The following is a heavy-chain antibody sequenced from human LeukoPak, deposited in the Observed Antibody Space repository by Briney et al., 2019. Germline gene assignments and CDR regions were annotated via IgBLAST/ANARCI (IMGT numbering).Heavy chain of an antibody. CDR1: GFTFSSYA. CDR2: ISGSGGST. J-gene: IGHJ4*02. CDR3: AKAPPMVRGVFDY. V-gene: IGHV3-23*01. Sequence: GGSLRLSCAASGFTFSSYAMSWARQAPGKGLEWVSAISGSGGSTYYADSVKGRFTISRDNSKNTLYRQMNSLRAEDTAVYYCAKAPPMVRGVFDYWGQGTLVTVSS. D-gene: IGHD3-10*01.